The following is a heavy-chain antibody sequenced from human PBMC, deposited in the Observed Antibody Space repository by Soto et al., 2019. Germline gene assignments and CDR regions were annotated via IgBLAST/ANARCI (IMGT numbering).Heavy chain of an antibody. V-gene: IGHV1-8*01. CDR1: GYTFTTYD. J-gene: IGHJ6*02. D-gene: IGHD3-10*01. Sequence: QVQLVQSGAEVKKPGASVKVSCKASGYTFTTYDINWVRQATGQGLEWMGWMNPNSGNTGYAQKFQGRVTMTRNTSISTAYLELSSLRSEDTAVYYCARGTRLGSGSYYYGMDVWGQGTTVTISS. CDR2: MNPNSGNT. CDR3: ARGTRLGSGSYYYGMDV.